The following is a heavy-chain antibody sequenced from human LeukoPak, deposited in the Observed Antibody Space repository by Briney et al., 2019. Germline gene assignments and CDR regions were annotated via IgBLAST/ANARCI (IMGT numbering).Heavy chain of an antibody. J-gene: IGHJ4*02. CDR2: INPDGSTT. V-gene: IGHV3-74*01. CDR3: VRDLRESDF. CDR1: GFTFSSYG. Sequence: PGRSLRLSCAASGFTFSSYGMHWVRQAPGKGLVWVSRINPDGSTTNYADSVQGRFTISRDNAKNMLYLQMNSLRAEDTAVYYCVRDLRESDFWGQGTLVTVSS.